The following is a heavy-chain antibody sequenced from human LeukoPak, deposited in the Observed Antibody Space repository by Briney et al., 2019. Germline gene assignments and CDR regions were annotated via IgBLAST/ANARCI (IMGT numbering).Heavy chain of an antibody. Sequence: GGSLRLSCAASGFTFSSYGMHWVRQAPGKVRKRVAVISYDGSNKSYADSVKGRFTISRDNSKNALYLQMNSLRAEDRAVYYCAKGELGVVTANFDYWGQGTLVAVSS. CDR2: ISYDGSNK. CDR3: AKGELGVVTANFDY. CDR1: GFTFSSYG. D-gene: IGHD2-21*02. J-gene: IGHJ4*02. V-gene: IGHV3-30*18.